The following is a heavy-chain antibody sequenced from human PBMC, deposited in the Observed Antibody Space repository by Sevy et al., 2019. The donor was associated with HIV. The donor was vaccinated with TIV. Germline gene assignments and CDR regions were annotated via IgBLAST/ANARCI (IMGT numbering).Heavy chain of an antibody. J-gene: IGHJ5*02. Sequence: SETLSLTCTVSGGSISSGDYYWSWIRQPPGKGLEWIGYIYYSGSTYYNPSLKSRVTISVDTSKNQLSLKLSSVTAADTAVYYCARERGPYYDRGYRFDPWGQGTLVTVSS. CDR1: GGSISSGDYY. CDR3: ARERGPYYDRGYRFDP. D-gene: IGHD3-22*01. CDR2: IYYSGST. V-gene: IGHV4-30-4*01.